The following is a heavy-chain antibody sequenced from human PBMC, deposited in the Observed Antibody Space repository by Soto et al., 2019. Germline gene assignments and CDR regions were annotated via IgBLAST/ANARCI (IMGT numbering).Heavy chain of an antibody. J-gene: IGHJ4*02. CDR3: ARVERDGYNPYYFDY. V-gene: IGHV4-59*01. Sequence: QVQLQESGPGLVKPSETLSLTCTVSGGSISSYYWSWIRQPPGKGLEWIGYIYYSGSTNYNPSLKSPGPLPXXXSXXPFSLKLSSVTAADTAVYYCARVERDGYNPYYFDYWGQGTLVTVSS. CDR1: GGSISSYY. D-gene: IGHD5-12*01. CDR2: IYYSGST.